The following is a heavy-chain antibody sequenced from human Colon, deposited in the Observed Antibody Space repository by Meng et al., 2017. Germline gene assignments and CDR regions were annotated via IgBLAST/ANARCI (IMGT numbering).Heavy chain of an antibody. CDR3: ARENGGSDDYGGNFDY. CDR2: INPNSGGT. V-gene: IGHV1-2*06. D-gene: IGHD4-23*01. Sequence: VHLGDEGKKRWAHWKCPWKSSGYTFNVSYMHWGQQAPGQGLEGMGRINPNSGGTNDAQKFQGRVTMTRDTSISTAYMELSRLSSDDTAVYYCARENGGSDDYGGNFDYWGQGTLVTVSS. CDR1: GYTFNVSY. J-gene: IGHJ4*02.